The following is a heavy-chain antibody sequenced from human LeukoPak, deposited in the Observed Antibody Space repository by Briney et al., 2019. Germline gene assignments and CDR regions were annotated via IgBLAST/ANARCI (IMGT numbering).Heavy chain of an antibody. Sequence: PGGSLRLSCTASGFPFSDHYIDWVRQAPGKGLEWVAVIWYDGSNKYYADSVKGRFTISRDNSKNTLYLQMNSLRAEDTAVYYCAKGKYYYDSSGYTPWGQGTLVTVSS. CDR2: IWYDGSNK. J-gene: IGHJ5*02. D-gene: IGHD3-22*01. CDR3: AKGKYYYDSSGYTP. V-gene: IGHV3-33*06. CDR1: GFPFSDHY.